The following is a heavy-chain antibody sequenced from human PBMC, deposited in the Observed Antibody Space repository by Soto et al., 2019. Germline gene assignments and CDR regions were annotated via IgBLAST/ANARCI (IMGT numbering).Heavy chain of an antibody. CDR2: IRSKAYGGTT. J-gene: IGHJ6*02. V-gene: IGHV3-49*04. D-gene: IGHD5-18*01. CDR1: GFTFGDYA. CDR3: TREKRAMVGRGMDV. Sequence: PGGSLRLSCTASGFTFGDYAMSWVRQAPGKGLEWVGFIRSKAYGGTTEYAASVKGRFTISRDDSKSIAYLQMNSLKTEDTAVYYCTREKRAMVGRGMDVWGQGTTVTVSS.